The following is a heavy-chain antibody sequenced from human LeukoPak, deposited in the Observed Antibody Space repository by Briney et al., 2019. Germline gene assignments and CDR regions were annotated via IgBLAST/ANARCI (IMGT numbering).Heavy chain of an antibody. CDR2: ISSSGSTI. J-gene: IGHJ4*02. V-gene: IGHV3-11*01. Sequence: GGSLRLSCAASGFTFSDYYMRWIRQAPGKGLEWVSYISSSGSTIYYADSVKGRFTISRDNAKNSLYLQMNSLRAEDTAVYYCARRIDCSSTSCYRIYDYWGQGTLVTVSS. D-gene: IGHD2-2*01. CDR3: ARRIDCSSTSCYRIYDY. CDR1: GFTFSDYY.